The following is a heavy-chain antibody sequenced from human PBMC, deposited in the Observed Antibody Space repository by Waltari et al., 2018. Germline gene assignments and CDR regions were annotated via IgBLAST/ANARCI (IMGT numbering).Heavy chain of an antibody. J-gene: IGHJ6*03. CDR1: GFTFSSYA. Sequence: EVQLVESGGGLVHPGGSRRLSCVASGFTFSSYALHWARQAPGKGLEWVSVITGNGDRTEYADSVKGRFTISRDQSRNTLHLQMNSLRVEDTAVYYCAKDRHSSLSYYYYYMDDWGNGTAVTVSS. CDR2: ITGNGDRT. CDR3: AKDRHSSLSYYYYYMDD. V-gene: IGHV3-23*04.